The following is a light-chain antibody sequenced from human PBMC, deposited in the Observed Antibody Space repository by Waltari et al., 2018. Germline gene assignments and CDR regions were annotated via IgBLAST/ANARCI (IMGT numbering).Light chain of an antibody. CDR3: QQYNGYPT. J-gene: IGKJ1*01. Sequence: DIQMTQSPSTLSVSVGDRVTITCRASQSISSWLAWYQQKPGKAPKLLIYKASNLESGVPSRFSGSGSGTEFTLTISSLQPDDFAIYYCQQYNGYPTFGQGTNVEIK. V-gene: IGKV1-5*03. CDR1: QSISSW. CDR2: KAS.